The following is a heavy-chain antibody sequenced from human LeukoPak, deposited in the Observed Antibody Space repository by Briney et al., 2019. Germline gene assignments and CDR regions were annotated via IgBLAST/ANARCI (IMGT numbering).Heavy chain of an antibody. CDR3: AKVGYGGNPGYFDL. V-gene: IGHV3-30*02. CDR2: IRYDGSNK. Sequence: GGSLRLSCAASGFTFSSYGMHWVRQAPGKGLEWVAFIRYDGSNKYYADSVKGRLTISRDNSKNTLYLQMNSLRAEDTAVYYCAKVGYGGNPGYFDLWGRGTLVTVSS. J-gene: IGHJ2*01. CDR1: GFTFSSYG. D-gene: IGHD4-23*01.